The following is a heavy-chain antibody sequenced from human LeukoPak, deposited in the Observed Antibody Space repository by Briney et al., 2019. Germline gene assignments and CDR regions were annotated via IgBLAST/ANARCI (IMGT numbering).Heavy chain of an antibody. D-gene: IGHD1-26*01. CDR1: GLTFSSYS. J-gene: IGHJ3*02. V-gene: IGHV3-21*01. Sequence: GGSLRLSCAASGLTFSSYSMNWVRQAPGKGLEWVSSISSSSSYIYYADSVKGRFTISRDNAKNSLYLQMNSLRAEDTAVYYCATFGSSLAFDIWGQGTMVTVSS. CDR3: ATFGSSLAFDI. CDR2: ISSSSSYI.